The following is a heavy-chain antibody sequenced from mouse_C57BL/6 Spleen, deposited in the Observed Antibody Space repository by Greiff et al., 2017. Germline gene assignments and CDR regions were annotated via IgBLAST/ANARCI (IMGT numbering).Heavy chain of an antibody. CDR1: GFSFNTYA. CDR2: IRSKSNNYAT. V-gene: IGHV10-1*01. J-gene: IGHJ3*01. CDR3: VRQRELAY. Sequence: EVQLQESGGGLVQPKGSLKLSCAASGFSFNTYAMNWVCQAPGKGLEWVARIRSKSNNYATYYAGTVKDRFTISRDDSESMLYLQMNNLKTDDTAMYGCVRQRELAYWGQGTLVTVSA.